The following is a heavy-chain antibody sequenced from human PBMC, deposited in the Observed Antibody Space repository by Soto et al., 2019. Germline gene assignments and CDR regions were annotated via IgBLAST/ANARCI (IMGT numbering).Heavy chain of an antibody. CDR3: AREKWLVRRNDPFDI. V-gene: IGHV1-46*01. Sequence: QVQLVQSGAEVKKPGASVKVSCKASGYTFINYYMHWVRQAPGQGLEWMGIINPNGGTTTYAQKFQGRVTLTSDTSTNTVNMELSSLRSEDTAVYYCAREKWLVRRNDPFDIWGQGTMGTVSS. D-gene: IGHD6-19*01. CDR1: GYTFINYY. J-gene: IGHJ3*02. CDR2: INPNGGTT.